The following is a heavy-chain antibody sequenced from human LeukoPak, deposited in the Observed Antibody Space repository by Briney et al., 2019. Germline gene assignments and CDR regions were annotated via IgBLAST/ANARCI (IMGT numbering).Heavy chain of an antibody. CDR1: GFTFSSYS. J-gene: IGHJ4*02. Sequence: GGSLRLSCAASGFTFSSYSTNWVRQAPGKGLEWVSSISSSSSYIYYADSVKGGFTISRDNAKNSLYLQMNSLRAEDTAVYYCARDSTALVVTAILDYWGQGTLVTVSS. CDR2: ISSSSSYI. CDR3: ARDSTALVVTAILDY. D-gene: IGHD2-21*02. V-gene: IGHV3-21*01.